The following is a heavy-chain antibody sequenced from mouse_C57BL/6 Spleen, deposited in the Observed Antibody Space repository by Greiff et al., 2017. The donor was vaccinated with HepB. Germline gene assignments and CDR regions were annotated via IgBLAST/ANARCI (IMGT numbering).Heavy chain of an antibody. CDR2: ISSGSSTI. CDR3: ARPLRFAY. J-gene: IGHJ3*01. CDR1: GFTFSDYG. Sequence: EVKVEESGGGLVKPGGSLKLSCAASGFTFSDYGMHWVRQAPEKGLEWVAYISSGSSTIYYADTVKGRFTISRDNAKNTLFLQMTSLRSEDTAMYYCARPLRFAYWGQGTLVTVSA. V-gene: IGHV5-17*01. D-gene: IGHD1-1*01.